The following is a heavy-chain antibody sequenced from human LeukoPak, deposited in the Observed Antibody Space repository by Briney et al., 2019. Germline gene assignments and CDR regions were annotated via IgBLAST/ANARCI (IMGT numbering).Heavy chain of an antibody. V-gene: IGHV5-51*01. D-gene: IGHD3-10*01. CDR2: IYPGDSDT. CDR1: GYKLTNNW. Sequence: GESLKISCKISGYKLTNNWIGWVRQVPGKGLEWMGIIYPGDSDTRYSPSFQGQVTISADKSISTAYLQWRSLKASDTAMYYCARELNLYYFDYWGQGTLVTVSS. J-gene: IGHJ4*02. CDR3: ARELNLYYFDY.